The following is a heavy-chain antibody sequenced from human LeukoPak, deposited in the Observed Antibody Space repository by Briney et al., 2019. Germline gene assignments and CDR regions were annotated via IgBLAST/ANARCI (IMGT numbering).Heavy chain of an antibody. CDR3: ARGPPYYYDSSGYSELDY. CDR1: GYTFTSYG. D-gene: IGHD3-22*01. Sequence: GASVKVSCKASGYTFTSYGINWVRQAPGQGLEWMGWISAYNGNTNYAYKFQGRVTMTTDTSTSTAYMELRSLRSDDTAVYYCARGPPYYYDSSGYSELDYWGQGTLVTVSS. CDR2: ISAYNGNT. J-gene: IGHJ4*02. V-gene: IGHV1-18*01.